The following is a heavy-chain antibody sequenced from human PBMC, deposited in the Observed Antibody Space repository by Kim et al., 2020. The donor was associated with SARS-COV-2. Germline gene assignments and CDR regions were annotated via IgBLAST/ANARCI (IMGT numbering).Heavy chain of an antibody. CDR2: LNFDGSTT. J-gene: IGHJ4*02. Sequence: GGSLRLSCAASGFTFSDFWMHWVRQAPGEGLVWVSHLNFDGSTTTYADSVKGRFTISRDNAKNTLYLQMNSLRAEDTALYYCTRGGGTWPRGLEFWGQG. D-gene: IGHD3-3*01. CDR3: TRGGGTWPRGLEF. V-gene: IGHV3-74*03. CDR1: GFTFSDFW.